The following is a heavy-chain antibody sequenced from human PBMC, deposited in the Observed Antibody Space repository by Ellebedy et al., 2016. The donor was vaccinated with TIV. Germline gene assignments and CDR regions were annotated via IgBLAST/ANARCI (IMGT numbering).Heavy chain of an antibody. CDR2: ISASGEGT. D-gene: IGHD3-22*01. Sequence: GGSLRLSCAASGFTFSIFAMSWVRQAPGKGLEWVSTISASGEGTYYADSVNGRFTISRDNAKNTLYLQMTSLRAEDTAVYYCAKRDSSGYYYASLFDYWGQGTLVTVSS. V-gene: IGHV3-23*01. J-gene: IGHJ4*02. CDR1: GFTFSIFA. CDR3: AKRDSSGYYYASLFDY.